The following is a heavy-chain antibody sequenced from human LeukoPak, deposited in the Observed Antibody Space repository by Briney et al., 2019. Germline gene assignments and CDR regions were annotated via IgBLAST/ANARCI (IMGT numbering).Heavy chain of an antibody. CDR3: ARSLGGGVEMATVRLFDY. Sequence: GGSLRLSCAASGFTFSSCGMNWVRQAPGKGLEWVSSISTSSTYMSYTDSVKGRFTISRDNAKNSLYLQMNSLRAEDTAVCYCARSLGGGVEMATVRLFDYWGQGTLVAVSS. CDR2: ISTSSTYM. J-gene: IGHJ4*02. D-gene: IGHD5-24*01. V-gene: IGHV3-21*06. CDR1: GFTFSSCG.